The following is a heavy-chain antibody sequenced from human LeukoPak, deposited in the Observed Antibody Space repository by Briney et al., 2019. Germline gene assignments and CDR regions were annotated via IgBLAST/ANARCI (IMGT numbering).Heavy chain of an antibody. CDR2: IYHNGNR. V-gene: IGHV4-4*02. J-gene: IGHJ4*02. CDR1: GASISTNNW. Sequence: SGTLSLTCAVSGASISTNNWWGWVRQSPGKGLEWIGEIYHNGNRNYNPSLKGRLTISVDKSKNQFSLNLSSVTAADTAVYYCARGPSVAAHLDYWGQGTLVTVSS. CDR3: ARGPSVAAHLDY. D-gene: IGHD5-12*01.